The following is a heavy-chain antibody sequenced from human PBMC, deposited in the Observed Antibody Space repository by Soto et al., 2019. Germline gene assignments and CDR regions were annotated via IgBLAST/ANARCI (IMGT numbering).Heavy chain of an antibody. CDR2: ISTDGVTT. CDR3: AKRAWRDSTGSSDY. CDR1: GFGFKSYD. J-gene: IGHJ4*02. D-gene: IGHD3-10*01. Sequence: EVQLLESGGDLVHPGESLGLSCAASGFGFKSYDMTWVRQAPGKGLEWVSSISTDGVTTYYADSVKGRFTISRDNSKNILYLHMNSLRAEDSAVYHCAKRAWRDSTGSSDYWGQGTLVTVSS. V-gene: IGHV3-23*01.